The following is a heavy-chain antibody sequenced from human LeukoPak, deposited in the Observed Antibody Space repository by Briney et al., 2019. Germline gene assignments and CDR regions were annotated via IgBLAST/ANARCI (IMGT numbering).Heavy chain of an antibody. V-gene: IGHV3-15*07. Sequence: GGSLRLSCTASGFTFSNAWMNWVRQAPGKGLEWVGRIKSKIDGGTTDYAAPVKGRFTISRDDSKNTLFLQMNSLKTEDTAVYYCTKDILWDLYRFNYGGQETLVTVSS. CDR2: IKSKIDGGTT. J-gene: IGHJ4*02. CDR3: TKDILWDLYRFNY. CDR1: GFTFSNAW. D-gene: IGHD2-21*01.